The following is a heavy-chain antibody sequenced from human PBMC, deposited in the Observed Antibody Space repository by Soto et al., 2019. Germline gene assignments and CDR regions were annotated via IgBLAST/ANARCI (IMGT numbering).Heavy chain of an antibody. V-gene: IGHV3-23*01. CDR1: GFTFSDYA. D-gene: IGHD3-10*01. Sequence: EVQVLESGGGLVQPGGSLRLSCSASGFTFSDYAMRWVRQAPGKGLEWVSSISGGGGTTYFADSVQGRFTISRDNSKNTLYLQMNSLRAEDTALYYCAKSLSFYYGSGTLVADAFVIWGQGTMVTVSS. CDR3: AKSLSFYYGSGTLVADAFVI. J-gene: IGHJ3*02. CDR2: ISGGGGTT.